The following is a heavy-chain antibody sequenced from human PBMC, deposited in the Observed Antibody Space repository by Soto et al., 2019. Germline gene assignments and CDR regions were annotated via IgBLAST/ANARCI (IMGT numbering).Heavy chain of an antibody. D-gene: IGHD7-27*01. CDR1: GGSFSGYY. J-gene: IGHJ4*02. V-gene: IGHV4-34*01. CDR3: VRGWGRTFDY. Sequence: QVQLQQWGAGLLKPSETLSLTCAVYGGSFSGYYWSWIRQPPGKGLEWIGEINHSRSTNYNPSLKSRVTISVDTSKNQFSLKLSSVTAADTAVYYCVRGWGRTFDYWGQGTLVTVSS. CDR2: INHSRST.